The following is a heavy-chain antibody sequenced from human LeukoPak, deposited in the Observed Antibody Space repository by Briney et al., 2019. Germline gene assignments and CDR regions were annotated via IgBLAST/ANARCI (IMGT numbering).Heavy chain of an antibody. J-gene: IGHJ3*02. CDR3: ARTYYYDSSGLPRGAFDI. Sequence: GESLKISCKGSGYRFTSYWIGWVRQMPGKGLEWMGIIYPGDSDTRYSPSFQGQVTISADKSISTAYLQWSSLKASDTAMYYCARTYYYDSSGLPRGAFDIWGQGTMVTVSS. V-gene: IGHV5-51*01. CDR1: GYRFTSYW. D-gene: IGHD3-22*01. CDR2: IYPGDSDT.